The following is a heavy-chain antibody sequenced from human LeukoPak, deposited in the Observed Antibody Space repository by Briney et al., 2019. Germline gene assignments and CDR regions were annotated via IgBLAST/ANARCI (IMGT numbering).Heavy chain of an antibody. D-gene: IGHD6-19*01. J-gene: IGHJ5*02. Sequence: ASVKVSCKASGYTFGAYYMDWVRQAPGQGLEWMGIINPSGGSTSYAQKFQGRVTMTRDTSTSTVYMELSSLRSEDTAVYYCARGAGYSSGWYEDWFDPWGQGTLVTVSS. CDR3: ARGAGYSSGWYEDWFDP. V-gene: IGHV1-46*01. CDR2: INPSGGST. CDR1: GYTFGAYY.